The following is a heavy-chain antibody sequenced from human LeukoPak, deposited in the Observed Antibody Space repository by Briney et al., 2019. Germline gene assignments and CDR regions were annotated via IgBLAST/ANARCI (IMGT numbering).Heavy chain of an antibody. CDR1: GFTFSSYG. D-gene: IGHD4-17*01. CDR2: ISYDGSNK. J-gene: IGHJ4*02. CDR3: ATWRPWTTVTTEPRRTFDY. Sequence: PGGSLRLSCAASGFTFSSYGMHWVRQAPGKGLEWVAVISYDGSNKYYADSVKGRFTISRDNSKNTLYLQVNSLRAEDTAIYYCATWRPWTTVTTEPRRTFDYWGQGTLVTVSS. V-gene: IGHV3-30*03.